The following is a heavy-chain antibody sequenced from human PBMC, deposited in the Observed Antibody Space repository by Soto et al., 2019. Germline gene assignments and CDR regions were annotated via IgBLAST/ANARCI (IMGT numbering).Heavy chain of an antibody. D-gene: IGHD2-2*02. CDR1: GYSFTSYW. CDR3: ARLAGYCSSTSCYTPQYYYYYYGMDV. CDR2: IYPGDSDT. V-gene: IGHV5-51*01. J-gene: IGHJ6*02. Sequence: LGESLKISCKGSGYSFTSYWIGWVRQMPGKGLEWMGIIYPGDSDTRYSPSFQGQVTISADKSISTAYLQWSSLKASDTAMYYCARLAGYCSSTSCYTPQYYYYYYGMDVWGQGTTVTVSS.